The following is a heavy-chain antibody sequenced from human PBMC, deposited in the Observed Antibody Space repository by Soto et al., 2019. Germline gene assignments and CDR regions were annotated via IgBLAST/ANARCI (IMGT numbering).Heavy chain of an antibody. V-gene: IGHV4-38-2*01. CDR1: GYSISRGFY. CDR2: IHHTGST. D-gene: IGHD6-6*01. Sequence: SETLSLTCVVSGYSISRGFYWGWIRQSPGKGLEWIGNIHHTGSTYYNPSLKSRVTISVDTSKNQFSLNLSSVTAADTALYYCARGYSSSSGRGSLLDYWGQDTLVTVSS. J-gene: IGHJ4*02. CDR3: ARGYSSSSGRGSLLDY.